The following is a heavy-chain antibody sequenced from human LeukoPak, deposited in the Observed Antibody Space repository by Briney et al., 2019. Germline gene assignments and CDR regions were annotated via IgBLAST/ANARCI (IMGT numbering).Heavy chain of an antibody. Sequence: GGSLRLSCAASGFTFSNNDMHWVRQGPGKDLEWVSAIDTSGDTYYPGSVKGRFTISRENAKNILYLQMNGLRVGDTAVYYCARGSTTVAFEIWGQGTMVSVSS. CDR3: ARGSTTVAFEI. CDR2: IDTSGDT. V-gene: IGHV3-13*01. D-gene: IGHD1-26*01. CDR1: GFTFSNND. J-gene: IGHJ3*02.